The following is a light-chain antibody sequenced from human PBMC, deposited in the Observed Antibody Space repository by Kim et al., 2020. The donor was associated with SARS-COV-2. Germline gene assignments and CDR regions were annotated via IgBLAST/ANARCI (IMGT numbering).Light chain of an antibody. Sequence: ASVKLTCTLSSGHSSYAIAWHQQQPEKGPRYLMKVNSDGSHNKGDGIPDRFSGSSSGAERYLTISSLQSEDEADYYCQTWGSGIRVFGGGTKVTVL. CDR2: VNSDGSH. CDR3: QTWGSGIRV. CDR1: SGHSSYA. J-gene: IGLJ3*02. V-gene: IGLV4-69*01.